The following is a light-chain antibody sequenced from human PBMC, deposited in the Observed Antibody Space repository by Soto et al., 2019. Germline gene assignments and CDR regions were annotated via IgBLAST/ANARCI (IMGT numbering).Light chain of an antibody. CDR1: SSNIGSNT. CDR3: AAWDGSLSAYV. V-gene: IGLV1-44*01. Sequence: QAVVTQPPSASGTPGQRVTISCSGSSSNIGSNTGNWYQQLPGTAPKLLIYNNNQRPSGVPDRFSGSKSGTSASLAISGLQSEDEADYYCAAWDGSLSAYVFGTGTKVTVL. J-gene: IGLJ1*01. CDR2: NNN.